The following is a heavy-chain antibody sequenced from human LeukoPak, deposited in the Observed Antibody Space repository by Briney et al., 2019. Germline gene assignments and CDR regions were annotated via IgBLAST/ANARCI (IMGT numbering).Heavy chain of an antibody. CDR3: ARHVYGEYGPGDY. V-gene: IGHV4-39*01. J-gene: IGHJ4*02. CDR2: IRNSGNT. D-gene: IGHD4-17*01. CDR1: GDSFSSSSHY. Sequence: SETLSLTCTVSGDSFSSSSHYWGWLRQPPGRGLEWIGSIRNSGNTYYSPSLKSRVTISVDTSKNQFSLKLSSVTAADTAVYYCARHVYGEYGPGDYWGQGIPVTVSS.